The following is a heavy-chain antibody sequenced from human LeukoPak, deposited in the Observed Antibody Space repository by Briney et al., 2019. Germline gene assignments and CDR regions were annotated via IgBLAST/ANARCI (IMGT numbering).Heavy chain of an antibody. V-gene: IGHV1-8*03. CDR1: GYTFTSYD. CDR3: ARGPARYCSGGSCRKPNWFDP. J-gene: IGHJ5*02. Sequence: ASVKVSCKASGYTFTSYDINWVRQATGQGLEWMGWMNHNSGNTGYAQKFQGRVTITRNTPISTAYMELSSLRSAHTAVYYCARGPARYCSGGSCRKPNWFDPWGQGTLVTVSS. CDR2: MNHNSGNT. D-gene: IGHD2-15*01.